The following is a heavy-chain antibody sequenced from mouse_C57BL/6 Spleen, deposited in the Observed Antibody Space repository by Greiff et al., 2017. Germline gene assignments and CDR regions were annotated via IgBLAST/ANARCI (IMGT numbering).Heavy chain of an antibody. CDR1: GFTFSSYA. D-gene: IGHD2-3*01. J-gene: IGHJ3*01. CDR2: ISSGGDYI. Sequence: EVQLQESGEGLVKPGGSLKLSCAASGFTFSSYAMSWVRQTPEKRLEWVAYISSGGDYIYYADTVKGRFTISRDNARNTLYLQMSSLKSEDTAMYYCTRVAFDGFAYWGQGTLVTVSA. CDR3: TRVAFDGFAY. V-gene: IGHV5-9-1*02.